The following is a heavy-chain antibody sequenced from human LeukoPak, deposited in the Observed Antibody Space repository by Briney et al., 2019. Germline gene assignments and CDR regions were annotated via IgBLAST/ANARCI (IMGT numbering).Heavy chain of an antibody. J-gene: IGHJ4*02. V-gene: IGHV3-30-3*01. CDR3: ASYYYDSSGPPDY. CDR2: ISYDGSNK. Sequence: GGSLRLSCPALEFPSITFVWNWVGQAPARGWEWGEVISYDGSNKYYADSVKGRFTISRDNSKNTLYLQMNSLRAEDTAVYYCASYYYDSSGPPDYWGQGTLVTVSS. CDR1: EFPSITFV. D-gene: IGHD3-22*01.